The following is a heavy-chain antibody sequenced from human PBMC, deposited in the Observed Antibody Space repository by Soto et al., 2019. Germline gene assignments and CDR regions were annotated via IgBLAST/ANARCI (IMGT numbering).Heavy chain of an antibody. CDR2: IYHSGST. CDR1: GASISNTGNW. V-gene: IGHV4-4*02. D-gene: IGHD1-26*01. CDR3: VRMVGATLVDF. Sequence: QEQLQESGPGLGRPSGTVSLTCADCGASISNTGNWWSWVRQPPGKGLEWIGEIYHSGSTNYNPSLKSRVTMSVDKSKNQFSLKLSSVTAADTAMYYCVRMVGATLVDFWGQGTLVTVSS. J-gene: IGHJ4*02.